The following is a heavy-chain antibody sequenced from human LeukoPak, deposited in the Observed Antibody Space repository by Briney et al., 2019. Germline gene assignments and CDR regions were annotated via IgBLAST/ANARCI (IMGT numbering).Heavy chain of an antibody. V-gene: IGHV4-38-2*02. CDR1: GYSISSGYY. J-gene: IGHJ6*02. D-gene: IGHD5-12*01. CDR2: IYHSGST. CDR3: ARVAPNGATIAYYYYGMDV. Sequence: PSETLSLTCTVSGYSISSGYYWGWIRQPPGKGLEWIGSIYHSGSTYYNPSLKSRVTISVDTSKNQFSLKLSSVTAADTAVYYCARVAPNGATIAYYYYGMDVWGQGTTVTVSS.